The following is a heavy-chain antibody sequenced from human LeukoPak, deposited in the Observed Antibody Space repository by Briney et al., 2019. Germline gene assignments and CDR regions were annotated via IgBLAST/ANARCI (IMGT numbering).Heavy chain of an antibody. V-gene: IGHV3-23*01. CDR1: GFPFSSYA. CDR3: AKDGPGSGWPDLDY. Sequence: GGSLRLSCVASGFPFSSYAMSWVRQAPGKGLEWVPSISGSDDKTYSADSVKGRFTISRGKSKSTLFLQMNSLRAEDTAVYYCAKDGPGSGWPDLDYWGQGTLVTVSS. D-gene: IGHD6-19*01. J-gene: IGHJ4*02. CDR2: ISGSDDKT.